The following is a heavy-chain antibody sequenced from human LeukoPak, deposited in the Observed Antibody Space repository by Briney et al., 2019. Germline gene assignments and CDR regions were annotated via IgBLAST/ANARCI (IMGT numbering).Heavy chain of an antibody. J-gene: IGHJ4*02. CDR3: ANTVTFGGALRGD. CDR2: IRYDGSNK. CDR1: GFTFSSYG. Sequence: GGSLRLSCAASGFTFSSYGMHWVRQAPGKGLEWVAFIRYDGSNKYYADSVKGRFTISRDNSKNTLYLQMKSLRAEDTAVYYCANTVTFGGALRGDWGQGTLVTVSS. D-gene: IGHD3-16*01. V-gene: IGHV3-30*02.